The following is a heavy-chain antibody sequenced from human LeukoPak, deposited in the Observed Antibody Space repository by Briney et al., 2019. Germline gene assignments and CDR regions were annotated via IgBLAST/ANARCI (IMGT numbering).Heavy chain of an antibody. CDR1: GGSFSGYY. CDR3: ARGRRRSGSYDYYYYYGMDV. CDR2: INHSGST. J-gene: IGHJ6*02. D-gene: IGHD3-10*01. V-gene: IGHV4-34*01. Sequence: SETLSLTCAVYGGSFSGYYWSWIRQPPGKGLEWIGEINHSGSTNYNPSLKSRVTISVDTSKSQFSLKLSSVTAADTAVYYCARGRRRSGSYDYYYYYGMDVWGQGTTVTVSS.